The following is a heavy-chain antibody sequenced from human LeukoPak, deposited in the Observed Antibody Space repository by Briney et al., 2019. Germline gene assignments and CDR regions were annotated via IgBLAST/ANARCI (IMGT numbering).Heavy chain of an antibody. J-gene: IGHJ3*02. V-gene: IGHV3-9*01. CDR2: ISWNSGSI. CDR3: AKVERHCSSTSCPDAFDI. Sequence: PGGSLRLSFAASGFTFDDYAMHWVRQAPGKGLEWVSGISWNSGSIGYADSVKGRFTISRDNAKNSLYLQMNSLRAEDTALYYCAKVERHCSSTSCPDAFDIWGQGTMVTVSS. D-gene: IGHD2-2*01. CDR1: GFTFDDYA.